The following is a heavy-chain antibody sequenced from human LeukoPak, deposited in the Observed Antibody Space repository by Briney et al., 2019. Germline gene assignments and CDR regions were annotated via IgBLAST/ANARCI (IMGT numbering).Heavy chain of an antibody. Sequence: SQTLSLTCTVSGGSISSGSYYWSWIRQPAGKGLEWIGRIYTSGSTNYNPSLKSRVTISVDTSKNQFSLKLSSVTAADRAVYYCAREVRHSSSYGMDVWGQGTTVTVSS. D-gene: IGHD6-13*01. CDR3: AREVRHSSSYGMDV. J-gene: IGHJ6*02. CDR1: GGSISSGSYY. V-gene: IGHV4-61*02. CDR2: IYTSGST.